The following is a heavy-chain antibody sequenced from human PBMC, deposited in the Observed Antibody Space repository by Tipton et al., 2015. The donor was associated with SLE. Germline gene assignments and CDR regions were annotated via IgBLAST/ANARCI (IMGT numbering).Heavy chain of an antibody. CDR1: GYSISSGYY. V-gene: IGHV4-38-2*01. Sequence: TLSLTYAVSGYSISSGYYWGWIRQPPGKGLEWIGSIYHSGSTYYNPSLKSRVTISVDTSKNQFSLRLTSLTAADTAVYYCARYNSSFFDYWGQGTLVTVSS. CDR2: IYHSGST. CDR3: ARYNSSFFDY. D-gene: IGHD1-14*01. J-gene: IGHJ4*02.